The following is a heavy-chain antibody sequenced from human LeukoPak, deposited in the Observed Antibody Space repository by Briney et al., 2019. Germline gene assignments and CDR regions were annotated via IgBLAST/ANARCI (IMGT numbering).Heavy chain of an antibody. J-gene: IGHJ3*02. V-gene: IGHV3-33*01. Sequence: GGSLRLSCAASGFTFSSYVMHWVRQAPGKGLEWVAVIWYDGSNKYYADSVKGRFTVSRDNSKNTVYLQMNSLRAEDTAVYYCARDPGDYVGNDAFDIWGQGTMVTVSS. CDR3: ARDPGDYVGNDAFDI. CDR1: GFTFSSYV. CDR2: IWYDGSNK. D-gene: IGHD4-17*01.